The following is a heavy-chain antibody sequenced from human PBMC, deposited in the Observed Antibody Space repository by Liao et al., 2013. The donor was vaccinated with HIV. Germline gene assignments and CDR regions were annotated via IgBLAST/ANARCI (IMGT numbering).Heavy chain of an antibody. CDR3: ARVSPSPSYYYDTSGLGWFDP. Sequence: QVHLQQWGAGLLKPSETLSLTCAVYGGSLSGYYWSWIRQPAGKGLEWIGRIYTNGSTNYNPSLKSRVTISVDTSKNQFSLKLSSVTAADTAVYYCARVSPSPSYYYDTSGLGWFDPWGQGTLVTVSS. V-gene: IGHV4-59*10. CDR2: IYTNGST. CDR1: GGSLSGYY. J-gene: IGHJ5*02. D-gene: IGHD3-22*01.